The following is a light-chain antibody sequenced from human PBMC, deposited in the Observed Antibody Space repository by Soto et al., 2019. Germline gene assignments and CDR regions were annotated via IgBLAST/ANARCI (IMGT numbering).Light chain of an antibody. J-gene: IGKJ5*01. CDR3: QQRSNWIT. CDR1: HSVNSH. Sequence: MRMTQSPAALSVSPGERVTLSCRTSHSVNSHVAWYQQKPGQAPRLLIYDASYRATGIPARFSGSGSGTDFILTISSLEPEDFAIYYCQQRSNWITFGQGTRLEIK. CDR2: DAS. V-gene: IGKV3-11*01.